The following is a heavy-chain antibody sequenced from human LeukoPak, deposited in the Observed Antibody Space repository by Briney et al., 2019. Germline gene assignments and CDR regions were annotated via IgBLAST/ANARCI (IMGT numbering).Heavy chain of an antibody. Sequence: GGSLRLSCAASGFTFSDYYMSWIRQAPGKGLEWVSYISSSGSTIYYADSVKGRFTISRDNAKNSLCLQMNSLRAEDTAVYYCARGGYCSGGSCYQLYYFDYWGQGTLVTVSS. CDR2: ISSSGSTI. CDR3: ARGGYCSGGSCYQLYYFDY. J-gene: IGHJ4*02. V-gene: IGHV3-11*01. D-gene: IGHD2-15*01. CDR1: GFTFSDYY.